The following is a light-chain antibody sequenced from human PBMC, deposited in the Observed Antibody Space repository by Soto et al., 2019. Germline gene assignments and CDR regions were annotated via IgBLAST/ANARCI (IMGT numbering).Light chain of an antibody. CDR2: SNN. CDR1: SSNIGSNT. J-gene: IGLJ1*01. Sequence: QSVLTQPPSTSGTPGQRVTISCSGSSSNIGSNTVNWYQQLPGAAPKLLIQSNNQRPSGVPDRFSGSQSGTSASLASSGLQSEDEADYYCAVWDDSLNGYVFGTGTKLTVL. CDR3: AVWDDSLNGYV. V-gene: IGLV1-44*01.